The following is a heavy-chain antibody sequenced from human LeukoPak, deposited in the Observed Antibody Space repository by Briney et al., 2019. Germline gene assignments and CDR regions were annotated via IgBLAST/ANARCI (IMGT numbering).Heavy chain of an antibody. Sequence: PGGSLRLSCAASGFTFSSYAMSWVRQAPGKGLEWVSAISGSGGSTYYADSVKGRFTISRDNSKNTLYLQMNSLRDEDTAVYYCAKTLRQQLVNWFDPWGQGTLVTVSS. CDR1: GFTFSSYA. CDR2: ISGSGGST. V-gene: IGHV3-23*01. D-gene: IGHD6-13*01. J-gene: IGHJ5*02. CDR3: AKTLRQQLVNWFDP.